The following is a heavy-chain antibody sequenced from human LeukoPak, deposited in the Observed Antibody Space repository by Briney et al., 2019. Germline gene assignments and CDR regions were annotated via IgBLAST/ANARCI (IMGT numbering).Heavy chain of an antibody. CDR1: GYSFTNYW. CDR2: IYPGDSDT. CDR3: ARTYSRSSNWFDP. D-gene: IGHD6-6*01. V-gene: IGHV5-51*01. J-gene: IGHJ5*02. Sequence: GESLKISCKGSGYSFTNYWIGWVRQMPGKGLEWMEIIYPGDSDTRYSPSFQGQVTISADKSISTAYLQWSSLEASDTAIYYCARTYSRSSNWFDPWGQGTLVTVSS.